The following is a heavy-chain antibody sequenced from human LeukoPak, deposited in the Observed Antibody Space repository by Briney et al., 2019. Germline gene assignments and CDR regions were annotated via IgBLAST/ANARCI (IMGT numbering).Heavy chain of an antibody. Sequence: SETLSLTCTVSGGSISSHYWSWIRQPPGKGLEWIGYIYYSGSTNYNPSLKSRVTISVDTSKNQFSLKLSSVTAADTAVYYCARDKNDFWSGYYRGGYYYYYMDVWGKGTTVTVSS. CDR2: IYYSGST. CDR1: GGSISSHY. V-gene: IGHV4-59*11. CDR3: ARDKNDFWSGYYRGGYYYYYMDV. J-gene: IGHJ6*03. D-gene: IGHD3-3*01.